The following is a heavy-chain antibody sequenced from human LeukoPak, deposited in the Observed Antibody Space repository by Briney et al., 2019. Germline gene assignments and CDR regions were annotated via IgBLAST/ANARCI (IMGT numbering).Heavy chain of an antibody. V-gene: IGHV1-2*02. Sequence: ASVKVSCKASGYTFTGYYMHWVRQAPGQGLEWMGWINPNSGGTNYAQKFQGRVTMTRDTSISTAYMELSRLRSDDTAVYYCARDGDYDILTGIRGYYYYMDVWGKGTTVTVSS. CDR2: INPNSGGT. D-gene: IGHD3-9*01. CDR1: GYTFTGYY. CDR3: ARDGDYDILTGIRGYYYYMDV. J-gene: IGHJ6*03.